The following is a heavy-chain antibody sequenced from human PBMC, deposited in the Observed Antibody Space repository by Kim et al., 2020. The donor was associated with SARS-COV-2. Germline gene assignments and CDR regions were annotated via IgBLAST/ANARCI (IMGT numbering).Heavy chain of an antibody. CDR3: ARAMVRGVTINWFDP. D-gene: IGHD3-10*01. CDR2: INTGNGNT. CDR1: GYTFSTYA. J-gene: IGHJ5*02. Sequence: ASVKVSCKASGYTFSTYAMHWVRQAPGQRPEWMGWINTGNGNTKYSQKFQGRVTIARDTSANTVYMEVSSLTSEDTAVYYCARAMVRGVTINWFDPWGQG. V-gene: IGHV1-3*04.